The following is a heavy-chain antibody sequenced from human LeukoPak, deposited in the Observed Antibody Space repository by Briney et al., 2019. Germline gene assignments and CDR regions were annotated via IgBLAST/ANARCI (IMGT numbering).Heavy chain of an antibody. CDR1: GFTFSSYG. Sequence: GRSLRLSCAASGFTFSSYGMHWVRQAPAKGLEWVAVIWYDGSNKYYADSVKGRFTISRDNSKNTLYLQMNSLRAEDTAVYYCARNVYNWNDVGNYFDYWGQGTLVTVSS. D-gene: IGHD1-20*01. CDR3: ARNVYNWNDVGNYFDY. J-gene: IGHJ4*02. CDR2: IWYDGSNK. V-gene: IGHV3-33*01.